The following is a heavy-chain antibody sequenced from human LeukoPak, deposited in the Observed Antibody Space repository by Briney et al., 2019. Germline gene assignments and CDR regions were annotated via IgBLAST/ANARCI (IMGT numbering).Heavy chain of an antibody. Sequence: PGGSLRLSCAVSGITFSRLPMTWVRQAPEKGLQWVSAITTGGDTTFYADSVKGRFTISRDNSKNTLYLQMNSLRAEDTAVYYCAKDAFWSGYFDSPGYYFDYWGQGTLVTVSS. V-gene: IGHV3-23*01. D-gene: IGHD3-3*01. CDR2: ITTGGDTT. CDR1: GITFSRLP. CDR3: AKDAFWSGYFDSPGYYFDY. J-gene: IGHJ4*02.